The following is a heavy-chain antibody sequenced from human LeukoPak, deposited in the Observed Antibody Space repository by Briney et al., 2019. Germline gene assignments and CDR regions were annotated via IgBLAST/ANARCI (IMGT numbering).Heavy chain of an antibody. Sequence: APSVKVSCNASGGTFSSYAISWVRQAPGQLLEWIGRIIPILGIANYAQKFQGIVTMTADTSTDIAYMELSSLESEDTAVYYCAPGYCSAVSCYSGGFDIWGQGTMVTVSS. D-gene: IGHD2-15*01. CDR2: IIPILGIA. J-gene: IGHJ3*02. CDR1: GGTFSSYA. CDR3: APGYCSAVSCYSGGFDI. V-gene: IGHV1-69*04.